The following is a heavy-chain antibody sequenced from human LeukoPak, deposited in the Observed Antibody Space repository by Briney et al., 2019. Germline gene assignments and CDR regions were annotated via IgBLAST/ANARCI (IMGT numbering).Heavy chain of an antibody. CDR2: IYYSGST. J-gene: IGHJ3*02. CDR3: ARPGEGSNWNDMAAFDI. CDR1: GGSISSYY. V-gene: IGHV4-59*01. D-gene: IGHD1-1*01. Sequence: PSETLSLTCTVSGGSISSYYWSWIRQPPGKGLEWIGYIYYSGSTNYNPSLKSRVTISVDTSKNQFSLKLSSVTAADTAVYYCARPGEGSNWNDMAAFDIWGQGTMVTVSS.